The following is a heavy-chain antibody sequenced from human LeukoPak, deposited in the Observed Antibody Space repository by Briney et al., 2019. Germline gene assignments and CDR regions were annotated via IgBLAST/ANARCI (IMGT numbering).Heavy chain of an antibody. J-gene: IGHJ6*02. CDR1: GGSFSGYY. CDR3: ARHPYYYYGMDV. Sequence: PSETLSLTCAVYGGSFSGYYWSWIRQPPGKGLEWIGEINHSGSTNYNPSLKSRVTISVDTSKNQFPLKLSSVTAADTAVYYCARHPYYYYGMDVWGQGTTVTVSS. V-gene: IGHV4-34*01. CDR2: INHSGST.